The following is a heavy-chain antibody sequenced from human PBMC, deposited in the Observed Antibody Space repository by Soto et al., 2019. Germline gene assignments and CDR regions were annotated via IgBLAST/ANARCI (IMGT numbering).Heavy chain of an antibody. D-gene: IGHD1-20*01. J-gene: IGHJ4*02. CDR3: ARFIPGTGSDY. CDR2: IYYSGST. Sequence: SETLSLTCTVSGGSIDSNRCYWAWIRQHPGKGLEWIGYIYYSGSTYYNPSLKSRVTISVDTSKNQFSLKLSSVTAADTAVYYCARFIPGTGSDYWGQGTLVTVSS. CDR1: GGSIDSNRCY. V-gene: IGHV4-31*03.